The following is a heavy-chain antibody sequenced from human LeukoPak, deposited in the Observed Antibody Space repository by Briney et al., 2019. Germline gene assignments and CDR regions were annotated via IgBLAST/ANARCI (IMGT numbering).Heavy chain of an antibody. D-gene: IGHD3-10*01. V-gene: IGHV4-34*01. Sequence: SETLSLTCAVYGGSFSGYYWSWIRQPPGKGLEWIGEINHSGSTNYNPSLKSRVTISVDTSKNQFSLKLSSVTAADTAVYYCARERRRRYYGSGSYYNEGVWFDPWGQGTLVTVSS. CDR3: ARERRRRYYGSGSYYNEGVWFDP. J-gene: IGHJ5*02. CDR2: INHSGST. CDR1: GGSFSGYY.